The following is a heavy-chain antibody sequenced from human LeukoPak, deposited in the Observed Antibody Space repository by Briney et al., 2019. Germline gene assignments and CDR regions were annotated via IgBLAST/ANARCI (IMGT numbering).Heavy chain of an antibody. CDR3: AKDLAPAAY. J-gene: IGHJ4*02. Sequence: QPGGSLILSCAASGFTFSSSSMSWVRQAPGKGLEWVSALTGSGGSTYYADSVKGRFTISRDNSKKTLFLQMNSLRAEDTAVYYCAKDLAPAAYWGQGTLVTVSS. V-gene: IGHV3-23*01. CDR1: GFTFSSSS. CDR2: LTGSGGST. D-gene: IGHD2-2*01.